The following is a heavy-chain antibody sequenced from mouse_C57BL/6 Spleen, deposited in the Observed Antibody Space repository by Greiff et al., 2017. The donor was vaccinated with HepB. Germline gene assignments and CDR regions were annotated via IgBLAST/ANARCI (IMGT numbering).Heavy chain of an antibody. V-gene: IGHV10-3*01. CDR2: IRSKSSNYAT. J-gene: IGHJ3*01. CDR1: GFPFNTYA. D-gene: IGHD1-2*01. Sequence: GGGLVQPKGSLKLSCAASGFPFNTYAMPWVRQAPGKGLEWVARIRSKSSNYATYYADSVKDRFTISRDDSQSMLYLQMNNLKTEDTAMYYCVREGAPLPWFAYWGQGTLVTVSA. CDR3: VREGAPLPWFAY.